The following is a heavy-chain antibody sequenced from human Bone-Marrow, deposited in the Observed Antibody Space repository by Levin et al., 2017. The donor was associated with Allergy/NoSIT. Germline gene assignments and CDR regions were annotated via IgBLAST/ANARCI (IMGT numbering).Heavy chain of an antibody. D-gene: IGHD6-19*01. V-gene: IGHV4-59*01. CDR3: AREASSGWADYYDYGMDV. CDR2: IYYSGST. J-gene: IGHJ6*02. CDR1: GGSISSYY. Sequence: SQTLSLTCTVSGGSISSYYWSWIRQPPGKGLEWIGYIYYSGSTNYNPSLKSRVTISVDTSKNQFSLKLSSVTAADTAVYYCAREASSGWADYYDYGMDVWGQGTTVTVSS.